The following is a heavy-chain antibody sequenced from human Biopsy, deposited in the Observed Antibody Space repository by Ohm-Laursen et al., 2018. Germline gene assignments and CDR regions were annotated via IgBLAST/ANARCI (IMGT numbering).Heavy chain of an antibody. D-gene: IGHD5-12*01. CDR3: ARLGSGDYFPTFFDF. CDR1: GVSITAYY. V-gene: IGHV4-59*12. CDR2: IHHSGST. J-gene: IGHJ4*02. Sequence: GTLSLTCAVSGVSITAYYWSWIRQPPGKGLECIGNIHHSGSTNYNPSLKSRLTISVDTSKNQFPLKLSSVTAADTAVYYCARLGSGDYFPTFFDFWGQGALVTVSS.